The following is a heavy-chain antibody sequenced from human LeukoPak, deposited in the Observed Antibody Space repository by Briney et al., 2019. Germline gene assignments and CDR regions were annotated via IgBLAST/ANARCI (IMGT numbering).Heavy chain of an antibody. V-gene: IGHV3-21*01. J-gene: IGHJ4*02. CDR3: ARAPMKRGYCSSISCLNFFDF. CDR1: GFTFSSYT. Sequence: PGGSLRLSCAASGFTFSSYTMHWARQAPGKGLEWVSSISSSSSYIYYADSVKGRFTISRDNAKNSLYLQMNSLRAEDTAVYYCARAPMKRGYCSSISCLNFFDFWGEGTLVTVSS. D-gene: IGHD2-2*01. CDR2: ISSSSSYI.